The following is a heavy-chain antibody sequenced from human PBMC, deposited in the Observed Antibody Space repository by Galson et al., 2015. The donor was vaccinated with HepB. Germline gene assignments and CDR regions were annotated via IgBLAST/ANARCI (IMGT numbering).Heavy chain of an antibody. V-gene: IGHV3-9*01. Sequence: SLRLSCAASGFTFDDYAMHWVRQAPGKGLEWVSGISWNSGSIGYADSVKGRFTISRDNAKNSLYLQMNSLRAEDTALYYCAKRGRDEDAFDIWGQGTMVTVSS. CDR1: GFTFDDYA. CDR3: AKRGRDEDAFDI. J-gene: IGHJ3*02. CDR2: ISWNSGSI.